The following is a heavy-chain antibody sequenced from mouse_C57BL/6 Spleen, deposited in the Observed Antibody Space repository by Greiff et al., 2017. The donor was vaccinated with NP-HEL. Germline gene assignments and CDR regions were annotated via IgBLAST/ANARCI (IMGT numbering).Heavy chain of an antibody. CDR1: GYTFTSYW. V-gene: IGHV1-53*01. CDR3: ARSELAWFAY. Sequence: QVQLQQSGTELVKPGASVKLSCKASGYTFTSYWMHWVKQRPGQGLEWMGNINPSNGGTNSNEKFKSKATLTVDTSSNTAYMQLSSLTSEDAAVYYCARSELAWFAYWGQGTLVTVSA. D-gene: IGHD4-1*01. CDR2: INPSNGGT. J-gene: IGHJ3*01.